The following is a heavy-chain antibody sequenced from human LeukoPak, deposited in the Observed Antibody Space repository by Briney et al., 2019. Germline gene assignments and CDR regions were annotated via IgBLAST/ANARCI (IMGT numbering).Heavy chain of an antibody. V-gene: IGHV4-34*01. J-gene: IGHJ6*03. CDR2: INHSGST. CDR1: GFTFSSYA. D-gene: IGHD3-10*01. Sequence: GSLRLSCAASGFTFSSYAMSWIRQPPGKGLEWIGEINHSGSTNYNPSLKSRVTISVDTSKNQFSLKLSSVTAADTAVYYCARGRVYPYYYMDVWGKGTTVTVSS. CDR3: ARGRVYPYYYMDV.